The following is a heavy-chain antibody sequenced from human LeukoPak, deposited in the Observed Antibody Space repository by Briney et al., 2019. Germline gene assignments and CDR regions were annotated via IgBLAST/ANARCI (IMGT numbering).Heavy chain of an antibody. Sequence: GGSLRLSCAVSGITLSNYGMSWVRPAPGKGLEWVAGISGSGGGTYYADSVMGRFTISKDNPKNTLYLQMNSLRAEDTAVYFCAKRGVVIRVILVGFHKEAYYFDSWGQGALVTVSS. V-gene: IGHV3-23*01. CDR2: ISGSGGGT. J-gene: IGHJ4*02. CDR1: GITLSNYG. CDR3: AKRGVVIRVILVGFHKEAYYFDS. D-gene: IGHD3-22*01.